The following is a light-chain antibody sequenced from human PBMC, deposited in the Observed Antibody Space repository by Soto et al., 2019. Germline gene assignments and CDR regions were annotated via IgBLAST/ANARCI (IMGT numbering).Light chain of an antibody. Sequence: QSVLTQPTSVSGSPGQSITFPCPGTSSDIGKSKYVSWFQQLPGEAPRLIIYEVNSRPSGISDRFSGSKSGNSASLTISGLQPEDESTYYCASQTSPNMWIFGGGTK. V-gene: IGLV2-14*01. CDR3: ASQTSPNMWI. CDR2: EVN. CDR1: SSDIGKSKY. J-gene: IGLJ2*01.